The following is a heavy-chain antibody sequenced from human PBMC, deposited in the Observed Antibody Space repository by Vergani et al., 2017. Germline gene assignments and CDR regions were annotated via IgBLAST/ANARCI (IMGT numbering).Heavy chain of an antibody. CDR3: ARVHPGGSYSYYYYYMDV. J-gene: IGHJ6*03. D-gene: IGHD1-26*01. CDR1: GGSFSGYY. CDR2: INHSGST. V-gene: IGHV4-34*01. Sequence: QVQLQQWGAGLLKPSETLSLTCGVYGGSFSGYYWSWIRQPPGKGLEWIGEINHSGSTNYNPSLKSRVTISVDTSKNQFSLKLSSVTAADTAVYYCARVHPGGSYSYYYYYMDVWGKGTTVTVSS.